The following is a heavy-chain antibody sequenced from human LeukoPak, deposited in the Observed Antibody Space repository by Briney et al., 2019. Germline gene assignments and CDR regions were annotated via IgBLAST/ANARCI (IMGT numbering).Heavy chain of an antibody. CDR3: ARDPGYGGNPEYYFDY. J-gene: IGHJ4*02. V-gene: IGHV3-11*01. D-gene: IGHD4-23*01. Sequence: GGSLRLSCAASGFTFSDYYMSWIRQAPGKGLEWVSYISSSGSTIYYADSVKGRFTISRDNAKNSLYLQMNSLRAEDTAVYYCARDPGYGGNPEYYFDYWGQGTLVTVSS. CDR1: GFTFSDYY. CDR2: ISSSGSTI.